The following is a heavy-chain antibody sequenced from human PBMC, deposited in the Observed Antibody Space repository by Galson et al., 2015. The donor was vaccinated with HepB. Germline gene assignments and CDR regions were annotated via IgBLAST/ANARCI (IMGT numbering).Heavy chain of an antibody. CDR3: GRGGYGGYALDY. V-gene: IGHV1-18*04. D-gene: IGHD5-12*01. J-gene: IGHJ4*02. Sequence: SVKVSCKASGYTFTSYSISWVRQAPGQGPEWMAWISAYNGHTNYAQKFQGRVTVTADTSTSTVYMELRSLRADDTAVYYCGRGGYGGYALDYWGQGTLVTVSS. CDR1: GYTFTSYS. CDR2: ISAYNGHT.